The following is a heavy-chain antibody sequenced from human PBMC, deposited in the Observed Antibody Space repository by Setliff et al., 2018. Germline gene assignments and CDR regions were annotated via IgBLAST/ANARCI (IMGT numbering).Heavy chain of an antibody. CDR2: IAPYTGKT. CDR3: ALEEYTSRWTKRFDP. CDR1: DYTFLSYG. V-gene: IGHV1-18*01. Sequence: ASVKVSCKAVDYTFLSYGLSWVRQAPGQGLEWMGWIAPYTGKTDYAQNFQGRVTMTTDTSTSTAYMELRSLRSDDTAVYYCALEEYTSRWTKRFDPWGQGTLVTVSS. J-gene: IGHJ5*02. D-gene: IGHD6-13*01.